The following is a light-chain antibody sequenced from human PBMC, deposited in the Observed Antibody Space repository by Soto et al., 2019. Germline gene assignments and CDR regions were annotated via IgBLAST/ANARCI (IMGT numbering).Light chain of an antibody. J-gene: IGLJ1*01. CDR3: CSYAGSTTQTYV. Sequence: QSVLTHPASVSWYPGQSITISCTGTHSDVGSYNLVSWYQQHPGKAPKVIIYEVSERPSGVSDRFSGSKSGNTASLMISGLQAEDEADYYCCSYAGSTTQTYVFGSGTKVTVL. CDR1: HSDVGSYNL. CDR2: EVS. V-gene: IGLV2-23*02.